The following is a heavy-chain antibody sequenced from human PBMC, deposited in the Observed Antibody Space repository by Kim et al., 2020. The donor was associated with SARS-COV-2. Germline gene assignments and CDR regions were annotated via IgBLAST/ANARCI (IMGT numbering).Heavy chain of an antibody. CDR2: ISYDGSNK. J-gene: IGHJ4*02. CDR1: GFTFSSYA. D-gene: IGHD3-10*01. V-gene: IGHV3-30*04. Sequence: GGSLRLSCAASGFTFSSYAMHWVRQAPGKGLEWVAVISYDGSNKYYADSVKGRFTISRDNSKNTLYLQMNSLRAEDTAVYYCARDRDRGSVLWFGELYTTFDYWGQGTLVTVSS. CDR3: ARDRDRGSVLWFGELYTTFDY.